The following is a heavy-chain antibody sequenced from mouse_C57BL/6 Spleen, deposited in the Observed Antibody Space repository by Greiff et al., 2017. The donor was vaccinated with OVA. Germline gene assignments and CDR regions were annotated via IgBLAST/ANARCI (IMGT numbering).Heavy chain of an antibody. D-gene: IGHD2-1*01. CDR2: ISSGGSYT. V-gene: IGHV5-6*01. CDR1: GFTFSSYG. CDR3: ARHYGNFSMDY. Sequence: EVKLQESGGDLVKPGWSLKLSCAASGFTFSSYGMSWVRQTPDKRLEWVATISSGGSYTYYPDSVKGRFTISRDNAKNTLYLQMSSLKSEDTAMYYCARHYGNFSMDYWGQGTSVTVSS. J-gene: IGHJ4*01.